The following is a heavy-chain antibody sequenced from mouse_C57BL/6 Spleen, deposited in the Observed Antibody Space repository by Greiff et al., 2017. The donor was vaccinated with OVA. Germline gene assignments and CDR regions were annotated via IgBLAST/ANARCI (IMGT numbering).Heavy chain of an antibody. V-gene: IGHV5-9-1*02. Sequence: DVKLQESGEGLVKPGGSLKLSCAASGFTFSSYAMSWVRQTPEKRLEWVAYISSGGDYIYYADTVKGRFTISRDNARNTLYLQMSSLKSEDTAMYYCTREEGDYAFAYWGQGTLVTVSA. CDR1: GFTFSSYA. CDR2: ISSGGDYI. J-gene: IGHJ3*01. CDR3: TREEGDYAFAY. D-gene: IGHD2-4*01.